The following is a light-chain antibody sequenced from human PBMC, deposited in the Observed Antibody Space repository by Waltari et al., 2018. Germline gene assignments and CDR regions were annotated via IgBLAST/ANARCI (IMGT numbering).Light chain of an antibody. V-gene: IGKV1-12*01. CDR3: LQYSSSPWT. CDR1: QSISSW. CDR2: KAS. J-gene: IGKJ1*01. Sequence: DMQMTQSPSYLSASVGDTVTITCRASQSISSWLDWYQQKPGKAPKLLIYKASSLQSGVPSRFSGSGSGTDFTLTISSLQPEDFATYYCLQYSSSPWTFGQGTKVEIK.